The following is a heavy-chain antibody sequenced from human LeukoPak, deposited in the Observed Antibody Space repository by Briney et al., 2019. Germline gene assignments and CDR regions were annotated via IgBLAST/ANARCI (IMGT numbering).Heavy chain of an antibody. CDR2: ISAYNGNT. V-gene: IGHV1-18*01. J-gene: IGHJ4*02. D-gene: IGHD2-15*01. CDR3: ARDYCSGGSCYYFDY. CDR1: GYTFTSYG. Sequence: ASVKVSCKASGYTFTSYGISWVRQAPGQGLEWMGWISAYNGNTNYAQKLQGRVTMTTDTSTSTAYMELRSLRSDDTAVYYCARDYCSGGSCYYFDYWGRGTLVTVSS.